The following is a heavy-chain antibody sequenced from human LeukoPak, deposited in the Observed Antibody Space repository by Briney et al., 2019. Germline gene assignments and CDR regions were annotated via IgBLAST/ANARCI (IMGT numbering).Heavy chain of an antibody. CDR1: GFIFSNYA. Sequence: GGSLRLSWAASGFIFSNYAITWGRHPPGGGVEWVSAITGSGCSTYYAASVTRRFTISRDDSKTTLFLQTDSLTAEDTAVYYCAKDLVSILWGVIITWSFDYWGHGTLVTVSS. CDR2: ITGSGCST. V-gene: IGHV3-23*01. CDR3: AKDLVSILWGVIITWSFDY. J-gene: IGHJ4*01. D-gene: IGHD3-10*01.